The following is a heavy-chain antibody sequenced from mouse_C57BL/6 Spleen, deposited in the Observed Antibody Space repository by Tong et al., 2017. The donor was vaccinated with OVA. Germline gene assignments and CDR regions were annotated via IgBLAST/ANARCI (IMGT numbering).Heavy chain of an antibody. J-gene: IGHJ1*03. V-gene: IGHV1-69*01. Sequence: VQLQESGAELVMPGASVKLSCKASGYTFTSYWMNWVKQRPGQGLEWIGEIDPSDSYTNYNQKFKGKATLTVDKSSSTAYMQLSSLTSEDSAVYYCARGLYYYGSSYWYFDVWGTGTTVTVSS. CDR3: ARGLYYYGSSYWYFDV. CDR1: GYTFTSYW. CDR2: IDPSDSYT. D-gene: IGHD1-1*01.